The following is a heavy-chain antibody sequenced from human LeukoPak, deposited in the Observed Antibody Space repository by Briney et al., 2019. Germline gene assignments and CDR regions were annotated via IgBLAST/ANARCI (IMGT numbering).Heavy chain of an antibody. CDR1: RDSLSSNSAS. Sequence: SQTLSLTCAISRDSLSSNSASWTWIRQSPSRGLEWLGKTLYRSKWYNDNAVSVKSRITINPDTSKNQFYLQLNSVTPEDTAVYYCARSHYYGMDGWGQGTKVTVAS. CDR3: ARSHYYGMDG. V-gene: IGHV6-1*01. J-gene: IGHJ6*01. CDR2: TLYRSKWYN.